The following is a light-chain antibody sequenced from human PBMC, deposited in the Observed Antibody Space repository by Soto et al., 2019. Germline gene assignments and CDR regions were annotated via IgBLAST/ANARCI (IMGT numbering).Light chain of an antibody. CDR1: PISSN. J-gene: IGKJ5*01. CDR3: QEYNNRPLT. Sequence: GVTQSPASVSVYRGDRVTISCRAGPISSNLAWHQQRPGQAPRLLIYGASVRATGVPARFSGSGSGTEFTLTINSLQSEDYAVYYCQEYNNRPLTVGQGRLLEVK. CDR2: GAS. V-gene: IGKV3-15*01.